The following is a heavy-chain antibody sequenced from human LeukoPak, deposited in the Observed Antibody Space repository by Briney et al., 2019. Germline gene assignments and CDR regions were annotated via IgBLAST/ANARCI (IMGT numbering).Heavy chain of an antibody. Sequence: SVKVSCKASGGTFSNYAISWVRQAPGQGLEWMGRIIPILGIPTYAQEFQGRVTITADKSTSTAYMELRSLRSDDTAVYYCARDFTYYDFWSGYHSPLYYYYMDVWGKGTTVTVSS. CDR1: GGTFSNYA. D-gene: IGHD3-3*01. CDR2: IIPILGIP. V-gene: IGHV1-69*04. J-gene: IGHJ6*03. CDR3: ARDFTYYDFWSGYHSPLYYYYMDV.